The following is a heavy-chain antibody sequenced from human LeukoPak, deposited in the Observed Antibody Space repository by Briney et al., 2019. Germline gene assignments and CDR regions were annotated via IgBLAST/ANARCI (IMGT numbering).Heavy chain of an antibody. CDR3: AKGHVLRTMPFDY. CDR2: VAYTGST. CDR1: GGSITSGEHY. J-gene: IGHJ4*02. V-gene: IGHV4-30-4*01. Sequence: SETLSLTCTVSGGSITSGEHYCSWIRQPPGKGLEWIGYVAYTGSTNYNPSLSSRVTMSVDTSKNQFSLKLSSVTAADTAVYYCAKGHVLRTMPFDYWGQGTLVTVSS. D-gene: IGHD3-3*01.